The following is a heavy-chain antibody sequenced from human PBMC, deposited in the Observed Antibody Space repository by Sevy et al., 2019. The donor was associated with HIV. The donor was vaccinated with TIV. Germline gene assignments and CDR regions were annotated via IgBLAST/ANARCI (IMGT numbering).Heavy chain of an antibody. J-gene: IGHJ4*02. Sequence: ASVKVSCKVSGSTLTRLAIHWVRQAPGKGPEWMGSFDPEDGETIYSQKFQGRVTMTEDTSTDTGYMELSSLRSEDTAVYYCATTKDYYDSSGSPFDDWGPGTLVTVSS. CDR3: ATTKDYYDSSGSPFDD. V-gene: IGHV1-24*01. D-gene: IGHD3-22*01. CDR2: FDPEDGET. CDR1: GSTLTRLA.